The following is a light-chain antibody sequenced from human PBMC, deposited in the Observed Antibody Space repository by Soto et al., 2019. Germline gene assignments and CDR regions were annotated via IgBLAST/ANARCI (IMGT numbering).Light chain of an antibody. CDR2: GAS. CDR3: QQYNDWPRT. J-gene: IGKJ1*01. Sequence: EIVMTQSPATLSVSPGERATLSCRASQSVGTYLAWYQQKPGQAPRLLIYGASTRAAGISPRFSGGGSGTEFTLTISSLQSEDFAVYYCQQYNDWPRTFGQGTKGGIK. CDR1: QSVGTY. V-gene: IGKV3-15*01.